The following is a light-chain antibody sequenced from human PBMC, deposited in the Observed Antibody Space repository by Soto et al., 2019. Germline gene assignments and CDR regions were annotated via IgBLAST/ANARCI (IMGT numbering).Light chain of an antibody. J-gene: IGKJ1*01. V-gene: IGKV3-20*01. CDR3: QKYGSLSWT. Sequence: EIVLTQAPGTLSLSPVERATLSCRSSQSVSSSYLAWYQQKPGQAPRLLIYGASSRATGIPDRFSGSGSGTDFTLTISRLEPEDFAVYYCQKYGSLSWTFGQGTKVDIK. CDR2: GAS. CDR1: QSVSSSY.